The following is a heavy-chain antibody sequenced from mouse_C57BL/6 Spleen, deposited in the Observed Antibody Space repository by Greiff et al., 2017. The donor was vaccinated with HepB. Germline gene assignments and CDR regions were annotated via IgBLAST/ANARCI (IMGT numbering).Heavy chain of an antibody. V-gene: IGHV1-15*01. Sequence: QVQLQQSGAELVRPGASVTLSCKASGYTFTDYEMHWVKQTPVHGLEWIGAIDPETGGTAYNQKFKGKAILTADKSSSTAYMELRSLTSEDSAIYYCTREGSFAYWGQGTLVTVSA. CDR3: TREGSFAY. CDR2: IDPETGGT. J-gene: IGHJ3*01. CDR1: GYTFTDYE.